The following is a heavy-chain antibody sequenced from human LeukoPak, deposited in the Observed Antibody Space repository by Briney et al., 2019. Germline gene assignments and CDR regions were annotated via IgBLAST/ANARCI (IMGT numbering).Heavy chain of an antibody. V-gene: IGHV4-59*01. CDR2: IYYSGST. D-gene: IGHD4-17*01. CDR3: ARVGRSEGYGDYGAYYYYYYMDV. Sequence: PSETLSLTCTVCGGSISSYYWSWIRQPPGKGLEWVGYIYYSGSTKYNPSLKSRVTISVDTSKNQFSLKLSSVTAADTAVYYCARVGRSEGYGDYGAYYYYYYMDVWGKGTTVTISS. CDR1: GGSISSYY. J-gene: IGHJ6*03.